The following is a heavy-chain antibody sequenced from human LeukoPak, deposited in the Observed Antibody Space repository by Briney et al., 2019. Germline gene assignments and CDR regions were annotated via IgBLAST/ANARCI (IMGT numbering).Heavy chain of an antibody. D-gene: IGHD2-15*01. V-gene: IGHV4-34*01. Sequence: SETLSLTCAVYGGSFSGYYWSWIRQPPGKGLEWIGEINHSGSTNYNPSLKSRVTISVDTSKNQFSLKLSSVTAADTAVYYCARDPAFVGPNYYSDYWGQGTLVTVSS. CDR3: ARDPAFVGPNYYSDY. J-gene: IGHJ4*02. CDR2: INHSGST. CDR1: GGSFSGYY.